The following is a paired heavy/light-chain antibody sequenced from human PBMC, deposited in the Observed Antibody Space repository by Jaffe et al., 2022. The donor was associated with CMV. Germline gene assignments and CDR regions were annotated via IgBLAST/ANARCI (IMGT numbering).Heavy chain of an antibody. CDR2: IVPIFDTG. Sequence: QVQVVQSGAEVKKPGSSVKVSCKTSGGTFSDLAFSWVRRAPGQGLEWMGGIVPIFDTGNYAQKFQKSVTITADKSTSTVYLELRSLTSGDTATYYCAIHTRGCDGGSCYSFDYWGQGTLVTVSS. D-gene: IGHD2-15*01. V-gene: IGHV1-69*06. J-gene: IGHJ4*02. CDR1: GGTFSDLA. CDR3: AIHTRGCDGGSCYSFDY.
Light chain of an antibody. CDR1: QSVLYNSNNRNF. CDR3: QQYYSPPPT. Sequence: DIVMTQSPDSLAVSLGERATINCRSSQSVLYNSNNRNFLAWYQLKPGQPPRLLIYWASARESGVPDRFSGSGSGTDFTLTISSLQAEDVAIYYCQQYYSPPPTFGQGTKVEIK. J-gene: IGKJ1*01. V-gene: IGKV4-1*01. CDR2: WAS.